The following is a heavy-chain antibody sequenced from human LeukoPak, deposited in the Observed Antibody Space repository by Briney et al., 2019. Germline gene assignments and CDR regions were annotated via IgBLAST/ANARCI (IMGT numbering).Heavy chain of an antibody. V-gene: IGHV4-59*01. CDR1: GGSISSYY. Sequence: SETLSLTCTVSGGSISSYYWNWIRQPPGKGLEWIGYIYYSGSTNYNPSLKSRVTISVDTSKNQFSLKLSSVTAADTAVYYCARVSVALVGAFDIWGQGTMVTVSS. CDR3: ARVSVALVGAFDI. D-gene: IGHD3-9*01. J-gene: IGHJ3*02. CDR2: IYYSGST.